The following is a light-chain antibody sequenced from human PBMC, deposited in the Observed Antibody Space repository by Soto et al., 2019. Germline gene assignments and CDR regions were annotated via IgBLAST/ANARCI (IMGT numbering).Light chain of an antibody. CDR2: DAS. Sequence: EIVMTQSPATLSVSPGERATLSCRASQSVSSKLAWYQQKPGQAPRFLISDASTRATGIPARFSGSGSGTEFTLTISSLQSEDFAVYFCLQYNDWPRTFGQGTKVEI. V-gene: IGKV3-15*01. CDR1: QSVSSK. J-gene: IGKJ1*01. CDR3: LQYNDWPRT.